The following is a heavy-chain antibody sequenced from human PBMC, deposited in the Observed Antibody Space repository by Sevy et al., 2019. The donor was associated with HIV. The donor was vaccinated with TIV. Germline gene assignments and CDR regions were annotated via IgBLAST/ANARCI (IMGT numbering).Heavy chain of an antibody. D-gene: IGHD1-1*01. Sequence: GGSLRLSCAASGFTFSNAWMSWVRQAPGKGLEWVGRIKSKTDGGKTDYAATVQGRFTISRDESKHTLYLQMNSLKTEDTAVYYCTPSPTTLGTSGAWGQGTLVTVSS. CDR2: IKSKTDGGKT. CDR1: GFTFSNAW. CDR3: TPSPTTLGTSGA. V-gene: IGHV3-15*01. J-gene: IGHJ5*02.